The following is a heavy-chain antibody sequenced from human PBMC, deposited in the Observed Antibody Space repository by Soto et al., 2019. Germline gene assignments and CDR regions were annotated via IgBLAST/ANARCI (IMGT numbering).Heavy chain of an antibody. CDR1: GGSVSGYY. J-gene: IGHJ6*02. Sequence: SETLSLTCTVSGGSVSGYYCNWMRQSPGKGLEWIGYIYYTESPSYNPSLKSRLTISVYTSKNQFYLKLSSVTAADTAVYYCARDWLSSYYYYGMDVWGQGTTVTVSS. D-gene: IGHD3-9*01. CDR2: IYYTESP. CDR3: ARDWLSSYYYYGMDV. V-gene: IGHV4-59*02.